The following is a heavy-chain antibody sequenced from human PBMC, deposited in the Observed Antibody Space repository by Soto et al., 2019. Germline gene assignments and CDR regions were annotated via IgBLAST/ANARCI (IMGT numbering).Heavy chain of an antibody. CDR2: IKSETDGGTT. CDR1: GFTFSNAW. V-gene: IGHV3-15*01. D-gene: IGHD3-22*01. Sequence: GGSLRLSCAASGFTFSNAWMSWVRQAPGKGLEWVGRIKSETDGGTTDYAAPVKGRFTISRHNSKNTLYLQMNSLRAEDTAVYYCTSGASGSSGPLYWGQGTLVTVSA. J-gene: IGHJ4*02. CDR3: TSGASGSSGPLY.